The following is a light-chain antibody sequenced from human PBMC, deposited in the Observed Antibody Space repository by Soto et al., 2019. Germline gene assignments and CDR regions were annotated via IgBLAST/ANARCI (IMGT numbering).Light chain of an antibody. Sequence: IVLTQSPGTLSLSPGERATLSCRASQSVSSRHLAWYQKKPGQAPRLLMYGASSRATGIPDRFSGTGSGTDFTLTISRLEPEDFAVYYCQQYGSSPYTFGLGTRLEIK. CDR2: GAS. CDR3: QQYGSSPYT. CDR1: QSVSSRH. V-gene: IGKV3-20*01. J-gene: IGKJ5*01.